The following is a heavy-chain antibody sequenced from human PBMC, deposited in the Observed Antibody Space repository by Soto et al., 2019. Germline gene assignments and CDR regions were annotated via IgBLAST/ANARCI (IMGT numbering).Heavy chain of an antibody. J-gene: IGHJ4*02. CDR3: ARDGGGTIFGVVIPGSFDY. D-gene: IGHD3-3*01. Sequence: QVQLVQSGAEVKKPGASVKVSCKASGYTFTSYGISWVRQAPGQGLEWMGWISAYNGNTNYAQKLQGRVTMTTDTSTSTASMERRSLRSDDTAVYYCARDGGGTIFGVVIPGSFDYGGQGTLVTVSS. V-gene: IGHV1-18*01. CDR2: ISAYNGNT. CDR1: GYTFTSYG.